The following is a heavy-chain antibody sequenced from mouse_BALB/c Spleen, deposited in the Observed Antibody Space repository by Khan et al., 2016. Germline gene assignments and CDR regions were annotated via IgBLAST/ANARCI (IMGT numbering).Heavy chain of an antibody. V-gene: IGHV1-4*01. CDR3: ASTDDESDSTAWFDY. CDR1: GYTFTSYT. J-gene: IGHJ3*01. D-gene: IGHD2-3*01. Sequence: QVQLKQSGAELARPGASVKMSCKASGYTFTSYTMHWVKQRPGQGLEWIGYINPSSGYSNYSQKIKDKDTLTADKTCSTAYMQLSSLTSEDSAVSYSASTDDESDSTAWFDYWGQGTLVTVSA. CDR2: INPSSGYS.